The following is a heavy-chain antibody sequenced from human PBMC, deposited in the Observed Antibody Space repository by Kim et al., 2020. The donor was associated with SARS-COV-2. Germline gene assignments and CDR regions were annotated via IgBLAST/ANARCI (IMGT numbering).Heavy chain of an antibody. V-gene: IGHV1-3*01. CDR3: ARFYYGSGSYFDY. J-gene: IGHJ4*02. Sequence: SQKFQGRVTITRDTSASTAYMELSSLRSEDTAVYYCARFYYGSGSYFDYWGQGTLVTVSS. D-gene: IGHD3-10*01.